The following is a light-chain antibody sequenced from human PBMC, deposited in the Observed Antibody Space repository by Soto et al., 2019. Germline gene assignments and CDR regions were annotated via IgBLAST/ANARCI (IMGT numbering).Light chain of an antibody. V-gene: IGLV2-14*01. CDR1: SSDIGNYDY. CDR2: EVN. CDR3: GSYTSSTSWV. J-gene: IGLJ3*02. Sequence: QSVLTQPASVSGSPGQSITISCTGTSSDIGNYDYVSWYQQHPGKAPKLIIFEVNNRPSGISNRFSGSKSGNTASLTISELQAEDEADFYCGSYTSSTSWVFGGGTKLTVL.